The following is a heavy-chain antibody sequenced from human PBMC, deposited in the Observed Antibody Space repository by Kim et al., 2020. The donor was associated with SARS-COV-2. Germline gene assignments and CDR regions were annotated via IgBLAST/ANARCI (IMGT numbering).Heavy chain of an antibody. D-gene: IGHD5-18*01. CDR1: GFTVSSNY. Sequence: GGSLRHSCAVSGFTVSSNYLSWVRQAPGKGLEWVSMIYRGDSTYYADSVKGRFTISRDNSKNTLYLQMNSLRAEDTAIYYCAKESARYNYGTIDYWGQGT. CDR2: IYRGDST. CDR3: AKESARYNYGTIDY. J-gene: IGHJ4*02. V-gene: IGHV3-66*01.